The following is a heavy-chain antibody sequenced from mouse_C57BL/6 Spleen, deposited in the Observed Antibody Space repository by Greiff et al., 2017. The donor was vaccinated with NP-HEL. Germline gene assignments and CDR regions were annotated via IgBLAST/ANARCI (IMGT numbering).Heavy chain of an antibody. CDR3: VRLYSNLYAMDY. D-gene: IGHD2-5*01. J-gene: IGHJ4*01. CDR1: GFSFNTYA. V-gene: IGHV10-1*01. CDR2: IRSKSNNYAT. Sequence: EVKVVESGGGLVQPKGSLKLSCAASGFSFNTYAMNWVRQAPGKGLEWVARIRSKSNNYATYYADSVKDRFTISRDDSESMLYLQMNNLKTEDTAMYYCVRLYSNLYAMDYWGQGTSVTVSS.